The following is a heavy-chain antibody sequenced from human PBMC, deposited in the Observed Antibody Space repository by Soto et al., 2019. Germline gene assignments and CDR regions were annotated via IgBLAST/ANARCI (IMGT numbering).Heavy chain of an antibody. Sequence: QVQLVESGGGVVQPGRSLRLSCAASGFTFSSYAMHWVRQAPGKGLEWVAVISYDGSNKYYADSVKGRFTISRDKSKNTLYLQMNSLRAEDTAVYYCARDSVYCSGGSCYSSYYYGMDVWGQGTTVTVSS. CDR3: ARDSVYCSGGSCYSSYYYGMDV. CDR1: GFTFSSYA. V-gene: IGHV3-30-3*01. J-gene: IGHJ6*02. CDR2: ISYDGSNK. D-gene: IGHD2-15*01.